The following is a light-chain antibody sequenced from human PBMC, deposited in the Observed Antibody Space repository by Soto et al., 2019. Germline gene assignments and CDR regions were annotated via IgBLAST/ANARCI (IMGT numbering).Light chain of an antibody. V-gene: IGKV3-15*01. Sequence: EIVMTQSPATLSVSPGERATLSCRASQSVSSNLAWYQQKPGQAPRLLIYGASTRATGIPARFSGSGSGTEFTLTISSLQSEDFAVYYCQQYSRSPGTFGQGTKVEIK. CDR1: QSVSSN. CDR3: QQYSRSPGT. J-gene: IGKJ1*01. CDR2: GAS.